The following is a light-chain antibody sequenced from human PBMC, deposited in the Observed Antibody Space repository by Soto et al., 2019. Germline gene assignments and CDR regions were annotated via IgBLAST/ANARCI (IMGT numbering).Light chain of an antibody. CDR3: QQYYSTPGPWT. V-gene: IGKV4-1*01. CDR2: WAS. J-gene: IGKJ1*01. Sequence: DIVMTQSPDSLAVSLGERATINCKSSQSVLYSSNNKNYLAWYQQKPGQPPKLLIYWASTRESGVPDRFSGSGSGTDFTLTISSLQAEDVAVYYCQQYYSTPGPWTFGQGTKVEIK. CDR1: QSVLYSSNNKNY.